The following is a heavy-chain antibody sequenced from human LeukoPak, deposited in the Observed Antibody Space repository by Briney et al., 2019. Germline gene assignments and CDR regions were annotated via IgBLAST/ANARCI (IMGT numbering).Heavy chain of an antibody. D-gene: IGHD3-9*01. CDR1: GGTFSSYA. Sequence: SVKVSCKASGGTFSSYAISWVRQAPGQGLEWMGGIIPIFGTANYAQKFQGRVTMTEDTFTDTAYMELSSLRSEDTAVYYCATDRPVDYDILTGYSNPFDYWGQGTLITVSS. CDR2: IIPIFGTA. V-gene: IGHV1-69*06. CDR3: ATDRPVDYDILTGYSNPFDY. J-gene: IGHJ4*02.